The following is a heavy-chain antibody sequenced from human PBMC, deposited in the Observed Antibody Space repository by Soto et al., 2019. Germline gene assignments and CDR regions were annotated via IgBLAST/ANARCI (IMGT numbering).Heavy chain of an antibody. D-gene: IGHD1-7*01. CDR3: VRRVSGNYDY. CDR2: ISSNGGTT. V-gene: IGHV3-64*01. Sequence: EVQLAESGGGMVQPGGPRRSSCVASGFTLSAYNMPWVRQAPGKGLEYVSSISSNGGTTYYGNSVKGRFTISRDNSKNTLYLQMGSLRAEDMAVYYCVRRVSGNYDYWGQGTLVTVSS. J-gene: IGHJ4*02. CDR1: GFTLSAYN.